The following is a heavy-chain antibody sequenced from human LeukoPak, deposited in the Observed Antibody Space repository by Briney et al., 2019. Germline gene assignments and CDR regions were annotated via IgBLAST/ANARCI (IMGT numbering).Heavy chain of an antibody. D-gene: IGHD3-10*01. CDR1: GFNFKSYS. V-gene: IGHV3-21*06. J-gene: IGHJ4*02. CDR2: ISSTSSDL. CDR3: ARAAGHYFDY. Sequence: GGSLRLSCAASGFNFKSYSMNWVRQAPGKGLVWVSFISSTSSDLVYADSVKGRFTVSRDNGKNSLYLQMNSLRAEDTAVYYCARAAGHYFDYWGQGSLVTVSS.